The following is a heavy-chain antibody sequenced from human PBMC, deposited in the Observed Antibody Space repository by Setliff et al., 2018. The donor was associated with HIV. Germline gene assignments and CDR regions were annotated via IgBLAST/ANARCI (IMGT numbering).Heavy chain of an antibody. CDR3: ARTPEDYDQYFFDR. V-gene: IGHV4-61*02. CDR2: IWTSGRT. Sequence: SETLSLTCTVSGGSISSGSYYWSWIRQPAGKGLEWIGRIWTSGRTNYNPSLEGRVTISVDTAKNQFSLKLSSVAAADTAVYYCARTPEDYDQYFFDRWGQGTLVTVSS. CDR1: GGSISSGSYY. J-gene: IGHJ4*02. D-gene: IGHD3-22*01.